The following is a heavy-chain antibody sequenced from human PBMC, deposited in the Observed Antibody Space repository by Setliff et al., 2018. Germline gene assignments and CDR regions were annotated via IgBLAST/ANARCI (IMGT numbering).Heavy chain of an antibody. J-gene: IGHJ6*03. CDR1: GYTFRSYG. V-gene: IGHV1-18*01. Sequence: GASVKVSCKTSGYTFRSYGVSWVRQAPGQGLEWMGWISAYSGDTIYAQNYQGRVTMTTDTSTSTAYMELRSLRSEDTAVYYCVREGVDSRSSTDYRYYMDVWGKGTTVTVSS. CDR2: ISAYSGDT. D-gene: IGHD3-22*01. CDR3: VREGVDSRSSTDYRYYMDV.